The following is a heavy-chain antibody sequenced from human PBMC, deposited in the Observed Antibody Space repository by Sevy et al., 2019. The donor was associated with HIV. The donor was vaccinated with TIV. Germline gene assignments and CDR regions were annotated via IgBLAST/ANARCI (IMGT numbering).Heavy chain of an antibody. CDR2: TYYRSSWYN. CDR3: ARVLGGNWSPLDS. J-gene: IGHJ4*02. CDR1: GDSVSNNNAA. D-gene: IGHD1-20*01. V-gene: IGHV6-1*01. Sequence: KQSQTLSLTCAISGDSVSNNNAAWNWIRQSPSRGLEWLGRTYYRSSWYNDYAVSVKSRITISPDTSKNQFSLHLNSVTPEDTALYFCARVLGGNWSPLDSWGQGTLVTVSS.